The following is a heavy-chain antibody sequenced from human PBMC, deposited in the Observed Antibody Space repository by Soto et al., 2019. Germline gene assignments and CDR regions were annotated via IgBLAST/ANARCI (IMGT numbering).Heavy chain of an antibody. Sequence: QVQLQQWGAGLLKPSETLSLTCAVYGGSFSGYYWSWIRQPPGKGLEWIGEINHSGSTNYNPSLMSRVTISVDTSKNHSSLKLSSVTAADTAVYHCARVRGGVVVVAATPGVAFDIWGQGTMVTVSS. J-gene: IGHJ3*02. V-gene: IGHV4-34*01. CDR3: ARVRGGVVVVAATPGVAFDI. CDR1: GGSFSGYY. CDR2: INHSGST. D-gene: IGHD2-15*01.